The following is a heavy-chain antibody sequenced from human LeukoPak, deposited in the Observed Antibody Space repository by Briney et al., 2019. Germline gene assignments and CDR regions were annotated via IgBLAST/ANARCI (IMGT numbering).Heavy chain of an antibody. V-gene: IGHV3-23*01. Sequence: GGSPRLSCAVSGFTFSSCAMNWVRQAPGKGLEWVSGISGSGDNTYYADSVKGRFTISRDNSKNTLYLQMNSLGAEDTAVYYCAKVAGFYHYNDMDVWGQGTTVTVSS. CDR3: AKVAGFYHYNDMDV. J-gene: IGHJ6*02. D-gene: IGHD2-15*01. CDR2: ISGSGDNT. CDR1: GFTFSSCA.